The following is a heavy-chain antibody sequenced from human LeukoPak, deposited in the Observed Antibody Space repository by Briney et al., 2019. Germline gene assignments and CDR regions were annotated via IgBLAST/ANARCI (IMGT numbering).Heavy chain of an antibody. V-gene: IGHV1-69*13. J-gene: IGHJ6*04. D-gene: IGHD4-17*01. CDR1: GGTFSSYA. CDR3: AAGHGGDYNYYDIDV. CDR2: IIPSFETP. Sequence: SVKVSCKPSGGTFSSYAFTWVRQAPGQGLEWMGVIIPSFETPHYAQKFQGRVTFTADESTTTVYMELSSLKSDDTAIYYCAAGHGGDYNYYDIDVWGRGTTVTVSS.